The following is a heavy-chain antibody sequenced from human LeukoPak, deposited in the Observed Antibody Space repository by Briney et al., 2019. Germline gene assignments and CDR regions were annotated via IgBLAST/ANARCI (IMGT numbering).Heavy chain of an antibody. D-gene: IGHD3-9*01. CDR3: ARVYDVLTGPDY. V-gene: IGHV4-34*01. CDR1: GGSFSGYY. CDR2: INHSGST. Sequence: SEILSLTCAVYGGSFSGYYWSWIRQLPGKGLEWIGEINHSGSTNYNPSLKSRVTISVDTSKNQFSLKLSSVTAADTAVYYCARVYDVLTGPDYWGQGTLVTVSS. J-gene: IGHJ4*02.